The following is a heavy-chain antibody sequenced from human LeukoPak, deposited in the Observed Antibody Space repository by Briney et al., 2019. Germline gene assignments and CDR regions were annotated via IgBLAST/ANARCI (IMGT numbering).Heavy chain of an antibody. CDR3: AKVGIFGLVTYYFDY. J-gene: IGHJ4*02. CDR1: GFTFDEYA. V-gene: IGHV3-9*01. Sequence: GGSLRLSCAVSGFTFDEYAMHWVRQALGKGLEWVSGISWNSGLIDYADSVKGRFTISRDNAKNSLYLQMNSLKAEDTAFYYCAKVGIFGLVTYYFDYWGQGTLVTVSS. CDR2: ISWNSGLI. D-gene: IGHD3/OR15-3a*01.